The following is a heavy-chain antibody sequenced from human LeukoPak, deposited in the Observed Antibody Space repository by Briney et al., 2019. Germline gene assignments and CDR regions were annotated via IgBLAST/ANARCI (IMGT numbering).Heavy chain of an antibody. D-gene: IGHD3-3*01. CDR2: ISRYTGNT. V-gene: IGHV1-18*01. CDR3: ARVSVTLFGAVIILNAFDV. CDR1: GYTFINYG. Sequence: ASVKVSCKASGYTFINYGISWVRQAPGQGLEWMGWISRYTGNTNYALQLQGRVTMTTDTSTSTAYMELRSLRSDDTAVYYCARVSVTLFGAVIILNAFDVWGQGTMVTVSS. J-gene: IGHJ3*01.